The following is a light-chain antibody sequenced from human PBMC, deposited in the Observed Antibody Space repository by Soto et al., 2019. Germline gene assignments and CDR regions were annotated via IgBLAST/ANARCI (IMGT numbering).Light chain of an antibody. CDR1: ESVGSY. CDR2: GAS. J-gene: IGKJ2*01. CDR3: QQYNNWPPYT. V-gene: IGKV3D-15*01. Sequence: EVVMTQSPATLSVSPGERATVSCRASESVGSYLAWYQQKPGQAPRLLIYGASTRASGIPARFTGSGSGTEFTLTISSLQSEDFALYYCQQYNNWPPYTFGQGTNLDIK.